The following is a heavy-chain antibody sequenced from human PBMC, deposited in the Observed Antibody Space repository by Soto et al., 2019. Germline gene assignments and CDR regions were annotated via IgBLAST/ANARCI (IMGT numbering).Heavy chain of an antibody. D-gene: IGHD3-16*01. CDR3: RKGATSPFES. J-gene: IGHJ4*02. CDR2: VYPSDSDV. Sequence: GSLKISCQGTGYRFSSSWIGCVRQKPGKGLEWLGNVYPSDSDVRYSPAFEDQGTISADNSINTAYLQLLHLKASDTAISYCRKGATSPFESWGQGTRVTVSS. CDR1: GYRFSSSW. V-gene: IGHV5-51*01.